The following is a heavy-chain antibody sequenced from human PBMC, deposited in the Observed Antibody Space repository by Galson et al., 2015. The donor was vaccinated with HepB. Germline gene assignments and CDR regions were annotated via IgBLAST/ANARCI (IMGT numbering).Heavy chain of an antibody. Sequence: SVKVSCKASGYSFRDYGISWVRQAPGQGPEWMGWVSGYNGNTQYAEELQGRVFMTTDTPTTTVYMELRSLDSDDTAVYYCARDPAIASFSRTGEAFAFWGQGTLVTVSS. CDR3: ARDPAIASFSRTGEAFAF. CDR1: GYSFRDYG. V-gene: IGHV1-18*01. CDR2: VSGYNGNT. D-gene: IGHD1-1*01. J-gene: IGHJ3*01.